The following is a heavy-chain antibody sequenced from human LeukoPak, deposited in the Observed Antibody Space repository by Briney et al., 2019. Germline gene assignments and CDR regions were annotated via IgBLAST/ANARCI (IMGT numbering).Heavy chain of an antibody. D-gene: IGHD6-19*01. CDR1: GGSSSSYY. J-gene: IGHJ5*02. CDR3: ARVPTTAVAGTSGRWFDP. Sequence: SEMLSLSCAFGGGSSSSYYWRWMRHPPGEGREWGGYIYYGRSTNYNPSLKRRVIISVDTPKTQSSLKLSSVTAAATAVYYCARVPTTAVAGTSGRWFDPCGQGTPVTASS. CDR2: IYYGRST. V-gene: IGHV4-59*01.